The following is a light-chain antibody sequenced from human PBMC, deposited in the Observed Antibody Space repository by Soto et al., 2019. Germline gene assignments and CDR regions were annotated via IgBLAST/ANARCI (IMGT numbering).Light chain of an antibody. CDR3: AVWDDNLSGMV. J-gene: IGLJ2*01. CDR1: SSNIETNT. V-gene: IGLV1-44*01. Sequence: QSALTQPPSASGTPGQRVTISCSGSSSNIETNTVDWYQHLPGTAPKVLIFNNNQRPSGVPDRFSGSKSGTSASLAISGLQSEDEADYYCAVWDDNLSGMVFGGGTKLTVL. CDR2: NNN.